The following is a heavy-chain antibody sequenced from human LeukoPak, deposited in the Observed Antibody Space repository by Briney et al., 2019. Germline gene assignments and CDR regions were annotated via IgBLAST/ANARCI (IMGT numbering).Heavy chain of an antibody. CDR1: GFTFSSYW. CDR2: IKQDGSEK. CDR3: ARDGDIVVVPAAIGYYGMDV. J-gene: IGHJ6*02. D-gene: IGHD2-2*01. Sequence: PGGSLRLSCAASGFTFSSYWMSWVRQAPGKGLEWVANIKQDGSEKYYVDSVKGRFTISRDNAKNSLHLQMNSLRAEDTAVYYCARDGDIVVVPAAIGYYGMDVWGQGTTVTVSS. V-gene: IGHV3-7*01.